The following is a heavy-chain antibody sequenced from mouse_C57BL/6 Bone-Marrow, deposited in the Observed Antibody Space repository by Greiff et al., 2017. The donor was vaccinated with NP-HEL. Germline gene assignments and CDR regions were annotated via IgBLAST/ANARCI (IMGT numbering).Heavy chain of an antibody. CDR1: GFNIKDDY. CDR2: IDPENGDT. Sequence: VQLQQSGAELVRPGASVKLSCTASGFNIKDDYMHWVKQRPEQGLEWIGWIDPENGDTEYASKFQGKATITADTSSNTAYLQLSSLTSEDTAVYYCTGNCPFAYWGQGTLVTVSA. CDR3: TGNCPFAY. J-gene: IGHJ3*01. V-gene: IGHV14-4*01. D-gene: IGHD2-1*01.